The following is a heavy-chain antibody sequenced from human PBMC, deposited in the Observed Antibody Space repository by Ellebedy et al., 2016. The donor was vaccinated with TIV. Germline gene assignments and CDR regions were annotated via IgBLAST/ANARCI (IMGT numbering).Heavy chain of an antibody. D-gene: IGHD1-26*01. CDR2: INPKSGGT. V-gene: IGHV1-2*02. J-gene: IGHJ4*02. CDR3: ASGEWALGY. CDR1: GYTFTGYY. Sequence: ASVKVSXXASGYTFTGYYMHWVRQAPGQGLEWMGWINPKSGGTNYAQKFQGRVTMTRDTSISTAFMDLSRLRSDDTAVYYCASGEWALGYWGQGTLVTVSS.